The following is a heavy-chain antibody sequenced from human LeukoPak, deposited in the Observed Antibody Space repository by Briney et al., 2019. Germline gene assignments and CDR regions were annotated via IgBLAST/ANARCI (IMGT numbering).Heavy chain of an antibody. CDR2: ITDSAGST. CDR1: GFTFSSYA. D-gene: IGHD3-10*02. CDR3: ARVQGSWVSGDSGN. V-gene: IGHV3-23*01. J-gene: IGHJ4*02. Sequence: GGSLRLSCAASGFTFSSYAMSWVRQAPGEGLEWVSAITDSAGSTYHADSVKGRFTISRDNSKNTLYLQMNSLRAEDTAVYYCARVQGSWVSGDSGNWGQGTLVTVSP.